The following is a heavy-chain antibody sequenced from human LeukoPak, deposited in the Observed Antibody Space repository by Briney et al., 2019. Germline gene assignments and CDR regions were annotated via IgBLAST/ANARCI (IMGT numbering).Heavy chain of an antibody. CDR1: GYTFTSYV. Sequence: ASVKVSCKPSGYTFTSYVISWVRQAAGQGREWMGWISAYNGNTHYAQKLQGRVTMPTDTSTRTAYMELRSLRSDDPAVHYFPRGAKQWLVRWYNWFDPWGQGTLVTVSS. D-gene: IGHD6-19*01. CDR2: ISAYNGNT. V-gene: IGHV1-18*01. J-gene: IGHJ5*02. CDR3: PRGAKQWLVRWYNWFDP.